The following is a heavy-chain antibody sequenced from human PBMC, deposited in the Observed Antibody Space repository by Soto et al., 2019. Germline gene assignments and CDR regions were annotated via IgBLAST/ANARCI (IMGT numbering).Heavy chain of an antibody. CDR1: GYTFTSYA. CDR2: INAGNGNT. D-gene: IGHD6-13*01. V-gene: IGHV1-3*01. Sequence: GASVKVSCKASGYTFTSYAMHWVRQAPGQRLEWMGWINAGNGNTKYSQKFQGRVTITRDTSASTAYMELSSLRSEDTAVYYCARLAFIAAAGIGAFDIWGQGTMVTVSS. J-gene: IGHJ3*02. CDR3: ARLAFIAAAGIGAFDI.